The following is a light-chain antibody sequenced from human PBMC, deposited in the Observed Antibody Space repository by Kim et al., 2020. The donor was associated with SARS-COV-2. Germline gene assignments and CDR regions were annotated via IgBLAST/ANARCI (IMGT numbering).Light chain of an antibody. CDR2: WAS. J-gene: IGKJ4*01. Sequence: DIVMTQSPDSLAVSLGERATINCKSSQSVLYSANNKNYLAWYQQKPGQPPKLLIYWASTRESGVPDRFSGSASGTDFTLTISSLQAEDVAVYYCHQYYNTPLTFGGGTKLEI. V-gene: IGKV4-1*01. CDR3: HQYYNTPLT. CDR1: QSVLYSANNKNY.